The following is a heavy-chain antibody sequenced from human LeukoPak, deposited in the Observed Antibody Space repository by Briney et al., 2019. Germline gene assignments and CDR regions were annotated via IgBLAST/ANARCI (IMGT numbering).Heavy chain of an antibody. CDR2: IYWNDDK. CDR3: ARRSIAAAFDY. D-gene: IGHD6-13*01. J-gene: IGHJ4*02. Sequence: SGPTLVKPTQTLTLTCTFSGFSLSTRGVGVGWIRQPPGKALEWLALIYWNDDKRNSPSLKSRFTITKDTSKNQVVLTMTNMDPVDTATYYCARRSIAAAFDYWGQGTLVTVSS. CDR1: GFSLSTRGVG. V-gene: IGHV2-5*01.